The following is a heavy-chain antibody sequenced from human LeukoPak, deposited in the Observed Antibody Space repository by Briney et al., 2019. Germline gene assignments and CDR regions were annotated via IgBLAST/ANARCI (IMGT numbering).Heavy chain of an antibody. J-gene: IGHJ3*02. V-gene: IGHV4-31*03. D-gene: IGHD3/OR15-3a*01. CDR1: GGSINNGGYY. Sequence: SETLSLTCTVSGGSINNGGYYWSWIRQHPGKGLEWIGYIYYSGSSYYNPSLRSRVTISVDTSKNQFSLNLSSVTAADTAVYYCARNDLAFDIWGQGTMVTVSS. CDR3: ARNDLAFDI. CDR2: IYYSGSS.